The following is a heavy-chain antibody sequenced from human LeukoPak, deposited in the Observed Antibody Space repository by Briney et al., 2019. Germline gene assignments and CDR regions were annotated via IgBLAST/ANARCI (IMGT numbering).Heavy chain of an antibody. CDR2: ISYDGNKK. D-gene: IGHD3-3*01. CDR1: GFTFSDYG. CDR3: AKDKKEWYKTDHPLDY. J-gene: IGHJ4*02. V-gene: IGHV3-30*18. Sequence: GGSLRLSCAASGFTFSDYGMHWVRQAPGKGLEWVAVISYDGNKKYYTDSVKGRFAISRDNSKNTLYLQMNSLRAEDTAVYYCAKDKKEWYKTDHPLDYWGQGTLVTVSS.